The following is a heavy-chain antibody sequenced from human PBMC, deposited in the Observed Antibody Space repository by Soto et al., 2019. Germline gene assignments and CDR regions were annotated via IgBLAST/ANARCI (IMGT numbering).Heavy chain of an antibody. V-gene: IGHV1-3*01. CDR3: ARAGGRVATTNYYYYYMDV. J-gene: IGHJ6*03. CDR2: INAGNGNT. CDR1: GYTFTSYA. Sequence: ASVKVSCKASGYTFTSYAMHWVRQAPGQRLEWMGWINAGNGNTKYSQKFQGRVTITRDTSASTAYMELSSLRSEDTAVYYCARAGGRVATTNYYYYYMDVWGKGTTVTVSS. D-gene: IGHD5-12*01.